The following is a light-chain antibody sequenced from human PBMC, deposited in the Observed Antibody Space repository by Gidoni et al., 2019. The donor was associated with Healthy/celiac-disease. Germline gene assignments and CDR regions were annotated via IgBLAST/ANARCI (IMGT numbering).Light chain of an antibody. CDR3: MQALQTPIT. J-gene: IGKJ5*01. CDR2: LGS. CDR1: QSILHSNGYNY. Sequence: DIVMTQSPLTLPVTAGETASISCRSSQSILHSNGYNYLDWYLQKPVQSPQLLIYLGSNRAPGVPDRFSGSGSGTDFTLKISRVEAEDVGVYYCMQALQTPITFGQGTRLEIK. V-gene: IGKV2-28*01.